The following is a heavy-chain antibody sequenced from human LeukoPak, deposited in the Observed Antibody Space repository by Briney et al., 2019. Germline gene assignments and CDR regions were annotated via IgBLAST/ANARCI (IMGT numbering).Heavy chain of an antibody. CDR1: AGSISSISNY. CDR2: IYHSGET. D-gene: IGHD2-2*01. CDR3: ARHGGYCSSTSCFEYFQY. V-gene: IGHV4-39*01. J-gene: IGHJ1*01. Sequence: PSETLSLTCTVSAGSISSISNYWGWLRQPPVKGLEGIGRIYHSGETYYNASLKSRVAISVDTSKNQFSLKLNSVTAADTAVYYCARHGGYCSSTSCFEYFQYWGQGTLVTVPS.